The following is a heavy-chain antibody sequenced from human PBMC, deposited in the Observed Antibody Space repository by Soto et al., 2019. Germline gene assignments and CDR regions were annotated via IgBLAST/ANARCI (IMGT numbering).Heavy chain of an antibody. D-gene: IGHD2-2*01. Sequence: QVQLQESGPGLVKPSQTLSLTCTVSGGSISSGGYYWSWIRQHPGKGLEWIGYIYHSGSTYSNPSLKSPVTISVDTFKNQFSLELSSGTAADTAVYYCARTACDTVVTPAEFDYWCQGTLVTVSS. CDR1: GGSISSGGYY. CDR2: IYHSGST. J-gene: IGHJ4*02. V-gene: IGHV4-31*01. CDR3: ARTACDTVVTPAEFDY.